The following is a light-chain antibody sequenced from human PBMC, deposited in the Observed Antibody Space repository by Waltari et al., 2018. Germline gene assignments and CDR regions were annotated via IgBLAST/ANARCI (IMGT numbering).Light chain of an antibody. V-gene: IGLV1-51*02. CDR1: QSINKY. Sequence: SASVGDRVTITCRASQSINKYLNWYQQKPGTAPKLLIYENTERPSGIPGRFSGSKSGTSATLDITGLQAGDEADYYCGTWDSSLSGAVLGGGTHLTVL. J-gene: IGLJ7*01. CDR2: ENT. CDR3: GTWDSSLSGAV.